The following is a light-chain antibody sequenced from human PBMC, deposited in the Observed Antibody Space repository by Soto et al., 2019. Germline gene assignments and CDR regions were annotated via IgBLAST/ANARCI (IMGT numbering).Light chain of an antibody. J-gene: IGKJ3*01. CDR2: AAS. Sequence: DIQMTQFPSSLSASVGDRVTITCRTSQSIDNYLHWYQQKPGKAPKLLMDAASTLQSGGQARFSGSGSEIDFTLTISSLQPEDLATYYCQQSYTTLFTFGPGTKVDIK. CDR1: QSIDNY. CDR3: QQSYTTLFT. V-gene: IGKV1-39*01.